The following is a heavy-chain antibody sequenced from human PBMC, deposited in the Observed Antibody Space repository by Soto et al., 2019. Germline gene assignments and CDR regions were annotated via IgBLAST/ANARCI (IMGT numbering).Heavy chain of an antibody. Sequence: QVQLQESGPGLVKPSQTLSLTCTVSGGSISSGGYYWSWIRQHPGKGLEWIGYMYYSGSTYYNPXLKGRITVSGDXSXKXXSLKLISVTAADTAVYYCARGVTMVRGVGLFYFDYWGQGTLVTVCS. CDR3: ARGVTMVRGVGLFYFDY. CDR1: GGSISSGGYY. V-gene: IGHV4-31*03. D-gene: IGHD3-10*01. J-gene: IGHJ4*02. CDR2: MYYSGST.